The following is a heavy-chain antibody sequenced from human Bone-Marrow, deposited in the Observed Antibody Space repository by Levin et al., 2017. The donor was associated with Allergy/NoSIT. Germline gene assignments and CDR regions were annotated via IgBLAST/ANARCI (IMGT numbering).Heavy chain of an antibody. CDR1: GGSISSSSDY. CDR3: ARQIVPQASFVFWFDP. J-gene: IGHJ5*02. CDR2: IYYSGTT. Sequence: SCTVSGGSISSSSDYWGWIRQPPGKGLEWIGRIYYSGTTYYNPSLKSRVTISVDTSKNQFSLKLSSVTAADTAVYYCARQIVPQASFVFWFDPWGQGTRVTVSS. V-gene: IGHV4-39*01. D-gene: IGHD2-2*01.